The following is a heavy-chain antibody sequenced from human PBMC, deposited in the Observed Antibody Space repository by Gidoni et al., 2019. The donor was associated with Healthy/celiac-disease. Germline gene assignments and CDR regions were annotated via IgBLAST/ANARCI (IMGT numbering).Heavy chain of an antibody. J-gene: IGHJ4*02. CDR1: GGTFSSYA. Sequence: QVQLVQSGAEVKKPGSSVKVSCKASGGTFSSYALSWVRQAPGQGLEWMGRIIPILGIANYEQKFQGRVTITADKSTSTAYMELSSLRSEDTAVYYCAREWSPIDYDFWSGYWGYWGQGTLVTVSS. V-gene: IGHV1-69*09. CDR3: AREWSPIDYDFWSGYWGY. CDR2: IIPILGIA. D-gene: IGHD3-3*01.